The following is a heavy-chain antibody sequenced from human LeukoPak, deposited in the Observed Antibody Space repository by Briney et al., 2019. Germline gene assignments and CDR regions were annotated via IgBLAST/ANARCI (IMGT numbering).Heavy chain of an antibody. J-gene: IGHJ4*02. CDR2: ISGSGGST. Sequence: GGSLRLSCAASGFTFSSYGMSWVRQAPGKGLEWVSAISGSGGSTYYADSVKGRFTISRDNSKNTLHLQMNSLRAEDTAVYYCAKSSEYYYGSGSYYAFFDYWGQGTLVTVSS. CDR1: GFTFSSYG. CDR3: AKSSEYYYGSGSYYAFFDY. D-gene: IGHD3-10*01. V-gene: IGHV3-23*01.